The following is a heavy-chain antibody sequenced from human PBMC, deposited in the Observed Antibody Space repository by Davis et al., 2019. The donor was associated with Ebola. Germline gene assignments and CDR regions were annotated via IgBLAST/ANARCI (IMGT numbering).Heavy chain of an antibody. D-gene: IGHD4-17*01. CDR1: GFTFSSYA. CDR2: ISYDGSNK. V-gene: IGHV3-30-3*01. J-gene: IGHJ4*02. CDR3: ASISTVTTGPFDY. Sequence: GESLKISCAASGFTFSSYAMHWVRQAPGKGLEWVAVISYDGSNKYYADSVKGRLTISRDNSKNTLYLQMNSLRAEDTAVYYCASISTVTTGPFDYWGQGTLVTVSS.